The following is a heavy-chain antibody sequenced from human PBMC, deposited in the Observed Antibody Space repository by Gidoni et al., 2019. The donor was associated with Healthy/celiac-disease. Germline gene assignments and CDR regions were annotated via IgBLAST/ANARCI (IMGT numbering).Heavy chain of an antibody. CDR2: ISSSSSYI. D-gene: IGHD6-6*01. CDR3: ARDNLNEYSSSNYFDY. CDR1: GFTFSSYS. V-gene: IGHV3-21*01. J-gene: IGHJ4*02. Sequence: EVQLVESGGCMVKPGGSLRLSCAASGFTFSSYSMNWVRQAPGKGLEWVSSISSSSSYIYYADSVKGRFTISRDNAKNSLYRQMNSLRAEDTAVYYCARDNLNEYSSSNYFDYWGQGTLVTVSS.